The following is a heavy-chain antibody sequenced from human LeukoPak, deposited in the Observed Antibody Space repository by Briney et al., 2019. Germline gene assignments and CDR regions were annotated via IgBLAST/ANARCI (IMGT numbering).Heavy chain of an antibody. D-gene: IGHD2-15*01. Sequence: GGSLRLSCAASGFTFSNYNMNWVRQAPGKGLEWISGISGSDGNTYYADSVKGRFTISRDNSKNTLFLQMNGLRVEDTAVYYCAKRSGGSCWDWGQGTLVSVSS. CDR3: AKRSGGSCWD. V-gene: IGHV3-23*01. J-gene: IGHJ4*02. CDR2: ISGSDGNT. CDR1: GFTFSNYN.